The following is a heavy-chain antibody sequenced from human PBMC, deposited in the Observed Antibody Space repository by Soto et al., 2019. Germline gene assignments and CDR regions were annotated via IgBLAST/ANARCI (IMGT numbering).Heavy chain of an antibody. J-gene: IGHJ4*02. CDR3: TTDPSVLWFGELDY. CDR2: IKSKTDGGTT. V-gene: IGHV3-15*07. CDR1: GFTFSNAW. D-gene: IGHD3-10*01. Sequence: EVQLVESGGGLVKPGGSLRLSCAASGFTFSNAWMNWVRQAPGKGLEWVGRIKSKTDGGTTDYAAPVKGRFTISRDDSKNTLYLQMNSLNTEDTAVYYCTTDPSVLWFGELDYWGQGTLVTVSS.